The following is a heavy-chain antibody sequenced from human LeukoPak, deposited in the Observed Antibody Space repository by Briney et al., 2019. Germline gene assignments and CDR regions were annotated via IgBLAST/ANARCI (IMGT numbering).Heavy chain of an antibody. D-gene: IGHD1-26*01. CDR2: TYYRSKWYN. Sequence: SQTLSLTCAISGDSVSSNSAAWNCLRQSPSRGLEGLGRTYYRSKWYNDYAVYVKSRITSNPDTSKNQFSLQLNSVTPEDTAVYYCARSPSLRSGRPPFDYWGQGTLVTVSS. V-gene: IGHV6-1*01. CDR3: ARSPSLRSGRPPFDY. J-gene: IGHJ4*02. CDR1: GDSVSSNSAA.